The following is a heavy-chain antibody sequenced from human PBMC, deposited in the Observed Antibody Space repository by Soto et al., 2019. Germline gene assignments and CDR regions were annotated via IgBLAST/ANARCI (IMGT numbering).Heavy chain of an antibody. CDR3: ARQYYYDSSGYPTPYAFDI. CDR2: INPNSGGT. Sequence: DSVKVSCKASGYTFTGYYMHWVRQAPGQGLEWMGWINPNSGGTNYAQKFQGWVTMTRDTSISTAYMELSRLRSDDTAVYYCARQYYYDSSGYPTPYAFDIWGQGTMVTVSS. V-gene: IGHV1-2*04. J-gene: IGHJ3*02. CDR1: GYTFTGYY. D-gene: IGHD3-22*01.